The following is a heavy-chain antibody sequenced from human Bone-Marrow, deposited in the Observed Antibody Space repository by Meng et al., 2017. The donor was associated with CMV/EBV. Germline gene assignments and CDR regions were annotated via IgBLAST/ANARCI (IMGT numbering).Heavy chain of an antibody. V-gene: IGHV4-34*01. J-gene: IGHJ4*02. D-gene: IGHD2-15*01. CDR3: ARSLGYCSGGSCYGRLPGNY. Sequence: GSLRLSCAVYGGSFSGYYWSWIRQPPGKGLEWIGEINHSGSTNYNPSLKSRVTISVDTSKNQFSLKLSSVTAADTAVYYCARSLGYCSGGSCYGRLPGNYWGQGTLVTVSS. CDR1: GGSFSGYY. CDR2: INHSGST.